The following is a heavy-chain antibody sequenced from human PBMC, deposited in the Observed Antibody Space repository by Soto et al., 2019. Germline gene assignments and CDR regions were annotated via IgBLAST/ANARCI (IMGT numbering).Heavy chain of an antibody. Sequence: QVQLVQSGAEVKEPGASVKVSCRASGYTLRSYGMTWVRQAPGQGLEWMGWIYAYNDDPTYAQKLQGRVTMTTDTSTSTAYMELRSLRSDDTAVYYCARPVAGSADAFDIWGQGTLVIVSS. D-gene: IGHD6-19*01. J-gene: IGHJ3*02. V-gene: IGHV1-18*01. CDR1: GYTLRSYG. CDR2: IYAYNDDP. CDR3: ARPVAGSADAFDI.